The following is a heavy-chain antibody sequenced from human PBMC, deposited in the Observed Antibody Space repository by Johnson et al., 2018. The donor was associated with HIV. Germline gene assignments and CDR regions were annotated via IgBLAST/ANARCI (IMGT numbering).Heavy chain of an antibody. CDR1: GFTFSDYY. J-gene: IGHJ3*02. D-gene: IGHD3-22*01. Sequence: QVQLVESGGGLVKPGGSLRLSCAASGFTFSDYYMSWIRQAPGKGLEWISYISSSGSTIYYEDSVQGRFTISRDNAKNSLYLQMNSLIAEDTAVYYCNTDIADSSGYYIDAFDIWGQGTMVTVSS. V-gene: IGHV3-11*04. CDR3: NTDIADSSGYYIDAFDI. CDR2: ISSSGSTI.